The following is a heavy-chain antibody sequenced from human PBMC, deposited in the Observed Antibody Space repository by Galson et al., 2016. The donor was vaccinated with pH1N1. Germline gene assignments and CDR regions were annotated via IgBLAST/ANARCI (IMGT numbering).Heavy chain of an antibody. CDR2: INPGNGDT. V-gene: IGHV1-3*01. J-gene: IGHJ4*02. Sequence: SVKVSCKASGYTFTTYSMHRVRQAPGQRLEWLGWINPGNGDTKYSQKFQDRVTITRDTSATTAYMELSSLRFEDTAVYYCARRVGRSFDYWGQGTLVTVSS. CDR1: GYTFTTYS. CDR3: ARRVGRSFDY. D-gene: IGHD3-16*01.